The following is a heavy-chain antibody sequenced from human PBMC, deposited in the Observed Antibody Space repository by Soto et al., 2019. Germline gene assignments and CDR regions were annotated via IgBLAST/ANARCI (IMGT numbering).Heavy chain of an antibody. CDR2: ISGSAGST. Sequence: EVQLLESGGGLIQPGGSLRLSCAASGFTFSTYAMSWVRQAPGKGLEWLSAISGSAGSTYYADSVKGRFTISRDNSKNTLYLQMNSLRAEDTAVYYCAKHDGGGDLPLDYWGRGTLVTVSS. J-gene: IGHJ4*02. CDR3: AKHDGGGDLPLDY. CDR1: GFTFSTYA. D-gene: IGHD2-15*01. V-gene: IGHV3-23*01.